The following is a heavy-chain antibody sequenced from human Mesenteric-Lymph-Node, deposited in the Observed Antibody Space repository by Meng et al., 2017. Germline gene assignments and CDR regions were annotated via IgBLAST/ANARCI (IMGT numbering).Heavy chain of an antibody. CDR3: ARGQRALIRGYSWFDP. CDR2: INHSGST. V-gene: IGHV4-34*01. CDR1: GGSFSGYY. J-gene: IGHJ5*02. D-gene: IGHD3-22*01. Sequence: QVPLKPWGAGLLKPSEALSLPCAVYGGSFSGYYWSWIRQPPGKGLEWIGEINHSGSTNYNPSLKSRVTISVDKSKNQVSLKLTSVTAADTALYYCARGQRALIRGYSWFDPWGQGTLVTVSS.